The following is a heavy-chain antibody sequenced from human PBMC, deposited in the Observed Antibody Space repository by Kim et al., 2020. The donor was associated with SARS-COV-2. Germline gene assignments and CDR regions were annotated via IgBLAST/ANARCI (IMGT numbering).Heavy chain of an antibody. J-gene: IGHJ4*02. CDR3: AKDLTIGAAGGASD. D-gene: IGHD6-13*01. CDR2: IWYDGNKK. Sequence: GGSLRLSCAASGFTFSNYGMHWVRQAPGKGLEWVAAIWYDGNKKYYVDSVKGRFTISRDNSKNTLYLQMNSLRVEDTAVYYCAKDLTIGAAGGASDWGQGTLVTVSS. CDR1: GFTFSNYG. V-gene: IGHV3-33*06.